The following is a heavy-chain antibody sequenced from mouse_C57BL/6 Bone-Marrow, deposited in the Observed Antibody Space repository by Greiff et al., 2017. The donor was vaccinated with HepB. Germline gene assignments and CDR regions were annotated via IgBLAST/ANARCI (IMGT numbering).Heavy chain of an antibody. V-gene: IGHV5-17*01. J-gene: IGHJ3*01. CDR3: ARPGFAY. CDR2: ISSGSSTI. CDR1: GFTFSDYG. Sequence: EVKLVESGGGLLKPGGSLKLSCAASGFTFSDYGMHWVRQAPEKGLEWVAYISSGSSTIYYADTVKGRFTISRDNAKNTLFLQMTSLRSEDTAMYYCARPGFAYWGQGTLVTVSA.